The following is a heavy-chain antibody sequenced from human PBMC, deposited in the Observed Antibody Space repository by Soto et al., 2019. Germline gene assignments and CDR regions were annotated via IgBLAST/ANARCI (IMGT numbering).Heavy chain of an antibody. V-gene: IGHV3-11*01. Sequence: GGSLRLSCPGSGFDFGDYYMSWIRQAPGKGLEWVSYIDSGDGTTYYTDSVKGRFTISRDNAKKTVYLQMSSLRVEDTALYYCVRPYYSSSWFPFDRWGQGTLVTVSS. D-gene: IGHD6-13*01. J-gene: IGHJ4*02. CDR3: VRPYYSSSWFPFDR. CDR2: IDSGDGTT. CDR1: GFDFGDYY.